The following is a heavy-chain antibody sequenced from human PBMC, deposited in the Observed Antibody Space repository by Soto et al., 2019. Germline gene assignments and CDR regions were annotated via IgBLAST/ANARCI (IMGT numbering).Heavy chain of an antibody. Sequence: QVQLVESGGGVVQPGRSLRLSCAASGFNFRGYGMHWVRQAPGKGLEWVAITRHDGSNTYYADSVRGRFTISRDNSKNTLYLQMNSLRVEDTAVYYCARDGVGATTYFGYLDYWGQGILITVSP. CDR3: ARDGVGATTYFGYLDY. V-gene: IGHV3-33*01. J-gene: IGHJ4*02. CDR1: GFNFRGYG. CDR2: TRHDGSNT. D-gene: IGHD1-26*01.